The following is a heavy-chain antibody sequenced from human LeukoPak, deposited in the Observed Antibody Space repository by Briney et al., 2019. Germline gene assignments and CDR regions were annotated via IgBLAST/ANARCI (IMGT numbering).Heavy chain of an antibody. J-gene: IGHJ6*04. CDR2: VRYDGSNK. V-gene: IGHV3-30*02. D-gene: IGHD3-10*01. Sequence: GGSLRLSCAASGFTFSGYGMHWVRQAPGKGLEWISFVRYDGSNKYYADSVKGRFTISRDNSKNTLYLQMNSLRAEDTAVYYCARVDYYGSGSYQAPDVWGKGTTVTVSS. CDR3: ARVDYYGSGSYQAPDV. CDR1: GFTFSGYG.